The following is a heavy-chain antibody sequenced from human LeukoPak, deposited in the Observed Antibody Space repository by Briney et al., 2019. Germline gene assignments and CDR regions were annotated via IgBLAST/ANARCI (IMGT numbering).Heavy chain of an antibody. CDR2: IYSGGST. Sequence: GGSLRLSCAASGFTVSSNYMSWVRQAPGKGLEWVSVIYSGGSTYYADSVKGRFTISRDNSKNTLYLQMNSLRAEDTAVYYCARAREQLDFDYWGQGTLVTVSS. CDR3: ARAREQLDFDY. D-gene: IGHD6-13*01. CDR1: GFTVSSNY. J-gene: IGHJ4*02. V-gene: IGHV3-66*01.